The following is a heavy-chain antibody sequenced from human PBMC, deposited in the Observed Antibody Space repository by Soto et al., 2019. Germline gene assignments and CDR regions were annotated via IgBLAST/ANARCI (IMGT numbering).Heavy chain of an antibody. Sequence: EVQLVESGGGLVQPGGSLRLSCAVSGFTFNRHWMSWVRQTPGKGLEGVASIKEDGSEKSYVDSVKGRFTISRDNAKNSLFLQMNSLRVEDTAVYYCVRTGWNPPHYWGQGTLVTFSS. D-gene: IGHD1-1*01. J-gene: IGHJ4*02. CDR1: GFTFNRHW. CDR2: IKEDGSEK. CDR3: VRTGWNPPHY. V-gene: IGHV3-7*01.